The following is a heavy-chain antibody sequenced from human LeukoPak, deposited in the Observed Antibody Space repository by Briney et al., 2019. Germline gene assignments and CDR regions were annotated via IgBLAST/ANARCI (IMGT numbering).Heavy chain of an antibody. CDR1: GFTFSSYA. V-gene: IGHV3-23*01. J-gene: IGHJ4*02. D-gene: IGHD1-26*01. CDR2: ISGSGDST. CDR3: AKGGKWDVTPFDY. Sequence: GGSLRLSCAASGFTFSSYAMSWVRQAPGKGLEWVSTISGSGDSTYYADSVKGRFTISRDNSKNTLYLQVNSLRAEDTAVYYCAKGGKWDVTPFDYWGQGTLVTVSS.